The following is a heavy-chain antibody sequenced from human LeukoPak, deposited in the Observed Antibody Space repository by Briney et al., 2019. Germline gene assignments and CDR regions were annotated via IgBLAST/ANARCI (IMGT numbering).Heavy chain of an antibody. CDR2: INHSGST. V-gene: IGHV4-34*01. CDR1: GGSFSGYY. Sequence: TSETLSLTCAVYGGSFSGYYWSWIRQPPGKGLEWIGEINHSGSTNYNPSLKSRVTISVDTSKNQFSLKLSSVTAADTAAYYCASGGSSSCPHYWGQGTLVTVSS. J-gene: IGHJ4*02. D-gene: IGHD6-13*01. CDR3: ASGGSSSCPHY.